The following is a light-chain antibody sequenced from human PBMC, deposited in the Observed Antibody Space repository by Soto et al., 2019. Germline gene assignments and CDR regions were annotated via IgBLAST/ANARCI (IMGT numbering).Light chain of an antibody. J-gene: IGLJ1*01. Sequence: QSVLTQPPSASGTPGQRVTISCSGSSSNIGSNTVNWYQQLPGTAPKLLIYSNNQRPSGVPDRFSGSKSGNTASLTISGLQAEDEADYYCSSYTSSSLYVFGTGTKVNVL. CDR2: SNN. CDR1: SSNIGSNT. V-gene: IGLV1-44*01. CDR3: SSYTSSSLYV.